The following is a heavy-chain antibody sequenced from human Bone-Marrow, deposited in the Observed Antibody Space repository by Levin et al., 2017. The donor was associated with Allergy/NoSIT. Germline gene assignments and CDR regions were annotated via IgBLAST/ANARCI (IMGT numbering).Heavy chain of an antibody. Sequence: GESLKISCVGSEFTFDSHGIHWVRQAPGKGLEWVSLVGYEGDYEHYPDSVKGRFTVSRDNSKNTVYLQMSSLRPEDTALYYCARSAGNYRHDFDSWGRGVVVTVSS. V-gene: IGHV3-30*03. CDR3: ARSAGNYRHDFDS. CDR2: VGYEGDYE. CDR1: EFTFDSHG. D-gene: IGHD1-7*01. J-gene: IGHJ4*02.